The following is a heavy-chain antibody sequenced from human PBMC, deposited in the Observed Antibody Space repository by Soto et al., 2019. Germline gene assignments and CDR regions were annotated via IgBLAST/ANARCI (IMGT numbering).Heavy chain of an antibody. CDR1: GFTFSSYA. CDR2: ISYDGSNK. V-gene: IGHV3-30-3*01. CDR3: ARGGLGTVVTPENY. J-gene: IGHJ4*02. D-gene: IGHD2-21*02. Sequence: QVQLVESGGGVVQPGRSLRLSCAASGFTFSSYAMHWVRQAPGKGLEWVALISYDGSNKYYADSVKGRFTISRDNXXNTLYLQMNSLRAEDTAVYYCARGGLGTVVTPENYWGQGTLVTVSS.